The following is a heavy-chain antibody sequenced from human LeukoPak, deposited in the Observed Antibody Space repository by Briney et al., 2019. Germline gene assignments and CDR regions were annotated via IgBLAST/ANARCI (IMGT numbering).Heavy chain of an antibody. J-gene: IGHJ4*02. CDR2: IIPIFGTA. D-gene: IGHD5-18*01. Sequence: ASVKVSCKASGGTSSSYAISRVRQAPGQGLEWMGGIIPIFGTANYAQKFQGRVTITADESTSTAYMELSSLRSEDTAVYYCATYTAMVLFDYWGQGTLVTVSS. CDR1: GGTSSSYA. CDR3: ATYTAMVLFDY. V-gene: IGHV1-69*13.